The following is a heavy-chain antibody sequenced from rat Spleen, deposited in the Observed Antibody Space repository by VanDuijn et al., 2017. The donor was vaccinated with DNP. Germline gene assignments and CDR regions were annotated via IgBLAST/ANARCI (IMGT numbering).Heavy chain of an antibody. CDR2: IIYDGSRT. Sequence: EVQLVESGGGLVQPGRSLKLSCAASGFTFDDYGMAWVRQAPKNGLEWVATIIYDGSRTYYRDSVKGRSTISRDNAKSTLYLQMDSLRSEDTATYYCARLIGWDYFDYWGQGVMVTVSP. V-gene: IGHV5-29*01. CDR3: ARLIGWDYFDY. CDR1: GFTFDDYG. J-gene: IGHJ2*01.